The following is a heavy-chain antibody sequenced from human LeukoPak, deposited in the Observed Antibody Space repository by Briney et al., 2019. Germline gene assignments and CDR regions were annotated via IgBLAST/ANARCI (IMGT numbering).Heavy chain of an antibody. CDR1: GFTVSSNY. J-gene: IGHJ4*02. D-gene: IGHD3-22*01. CDR2: IYSGGST. CDR3: ARGDSSGYFAFDY. Sequence: GGSLRLSCAASGFTVSSNYMSWVRQAPGKGLEWVSVIYSGGSTYYADSVKGRFTISGHNSKNTLYLQMNSLRAEDTAVYYCARGDSSGYFAFDYWGQGTLVTVSS. V-gene: IGHV3-53*04.